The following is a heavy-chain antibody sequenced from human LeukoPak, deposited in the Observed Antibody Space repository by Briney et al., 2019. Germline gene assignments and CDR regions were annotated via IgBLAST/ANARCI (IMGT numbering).Heavy chain of an antibody. CDR1: GGSISSSSYY. CDR3: ARHAGYGSGSYNWFDP. CDR2: IYYSGST. J-gene: IGHJ5*02. Sequence: PSETLSLTCTVSGGSISSSSYYWGWIRQPPGKGLEWIGSIYYSGSTYYNPSLKSRVTISVDTSKNQFSLKLSSVTAADTAVYYCARHAGYGSGSYNWFDPWGQGTLVTVSS. V-gene: IGHV4-39*01. D-gene: IGHD3-10*01.